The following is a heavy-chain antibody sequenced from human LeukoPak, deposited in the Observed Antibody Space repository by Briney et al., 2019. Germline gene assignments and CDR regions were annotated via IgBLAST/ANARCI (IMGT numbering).Heavy chain of an antibody. CDR2: ISGSGTAI. V-gene: IGHV3-48*03. CDR1: GFTFSSYE. Sequence: PGGSLRLSCAASGFTFSSYEMNWVRQAPGKGLEWVSYISGSGTAISYADSVKGRFTISRDNAKSSLFLQMNSLRAEDTAVYYCARGTNADYWGQGTLVTVSS. J-gene: IGHJ4*02. CDR3: ARGTNADY. D-gene: IGHD2-8*01.